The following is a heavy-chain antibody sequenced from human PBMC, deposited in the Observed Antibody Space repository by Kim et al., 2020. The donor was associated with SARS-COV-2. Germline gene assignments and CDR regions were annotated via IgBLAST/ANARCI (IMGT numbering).Heavy chain of an antibody. CDR1: GGSISSGGYY. D-gene: IGHD3-16*01. Sequence: SETLSLTCTVSGGSISSGGYYWSWIRQHPGKGLEWIGYIYYSGSTYYNPSLKSRVTISVDTSKNQFSLKLSSVTAADTAVYYCARDVVGGAFDIWGQGTMVTVSS. V-gene: IGHV4-31*03. CDR3: ARDVVGGAFDI. CDR2: IYYSGST. J-gene: IGHJ3*02.